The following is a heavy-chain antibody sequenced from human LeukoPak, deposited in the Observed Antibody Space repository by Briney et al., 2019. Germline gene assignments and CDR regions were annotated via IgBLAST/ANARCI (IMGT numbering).Heavy chain of an antibody. CDR1: GGTFSSYT. CDR3: ARGNYYDSSGYYFGVNYIDY. J-gene: IGHJ4*02. V-gene: IGHV1-69*13. Sequence: GASVKVSCKASGGTFSSYTISWVRQAPGQGLEWMGGIIPIFGTANYAQKFQGRVTITADESTSTAYMELSSLRSEDTAVYYCARGNYYDSSGYYFGVNYIDYWGRGTLVTVSS. D-gene: IGHD3-22*01. CDR2: IIPIFGTA.